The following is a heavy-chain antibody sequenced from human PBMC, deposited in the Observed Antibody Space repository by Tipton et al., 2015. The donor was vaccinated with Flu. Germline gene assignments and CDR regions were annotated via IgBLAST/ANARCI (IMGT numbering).Heavy chain of an antibody. CDR3: ARDEDYCSSTSCYSGGMDV. V-gene: IGHV4-31*03. CDR1: GGSISSGGYY. Sequence: TLSLTCTVSGGSISSGGYYWSWIRQHPGKGLEWIGYIYYSGSTYYNPSLKSRVTISVDTSKNQFSLKLSSVTAADTAVYYCARDEDYCSSTSCYSGGMDVWGQGTTVTFSS. D-gene: IGHD2-2*01. CDR2: IYYSGST. J-gene: IGHJ6*02.